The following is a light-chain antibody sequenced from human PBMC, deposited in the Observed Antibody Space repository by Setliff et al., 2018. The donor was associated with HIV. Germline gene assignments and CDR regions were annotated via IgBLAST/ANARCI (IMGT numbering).Light chain of an antibody. V-gene: IGLV2-14*03. J-gene: IGLJ1*01. CDR3: SSYTSRTPLYV. CDR1: SSDLGGYNY. Sequence: QSVLTQPASVSGSPGQSITIPCTGTSSDLGGYNYVSWYQQHPGKAPKLMISDVSNRPSGVSNRFSGSKSGNTASLTISGLQAEDEADYYCSSYTSRTPLYVFGTGTKVTV. CDR2: DVS.